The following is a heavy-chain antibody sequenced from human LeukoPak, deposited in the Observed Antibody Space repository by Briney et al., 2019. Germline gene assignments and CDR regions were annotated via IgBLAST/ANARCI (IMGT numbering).Heavy chain of an antibody. J-gene: IGHJ4*02. Sequence: ASVKVSCKASGYTFTSYDINWVRQATGQGLEWMGWMNPNSGNTGYAQKFQGRVTMTRNTSISTAYMELSSLRSEDTAVYYCARGHYDILTGYYHYWGQGTLVTVSS. D-gene: IGHD3-9*01. CDR2: MNPNSGNT. CDR3: ARGHYDILTGYYHY. CDR1: GYTFTSYD. V-gene: IGHV1-8*01.